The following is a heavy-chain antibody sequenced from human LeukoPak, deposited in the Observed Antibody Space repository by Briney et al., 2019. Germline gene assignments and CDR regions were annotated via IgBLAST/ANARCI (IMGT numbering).Heavy chain of an antibody. CDR2: MNPNSGNT. CDR1: GYTFTSYD. CDR3: ATDQLSGYSSSWLFDY. V-gene: IGHV1-8*01. D-gene: IGHD6-13*01. Sequence: GASVKVSCKASGYTFTSYDINWVRQATGQGLEWKACMNPNSGNTGYAQKFQGRVTMTRNTSISTAYMELSSLRSEDTAVYYCATDQLSGYSSSWLFDYWGQGTLVTVSS. J-gene: IGHJ4*02.